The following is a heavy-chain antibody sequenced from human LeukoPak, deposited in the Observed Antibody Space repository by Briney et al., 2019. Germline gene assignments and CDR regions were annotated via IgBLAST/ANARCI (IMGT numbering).Heavy chain of an antibody. J-gene: IGHJ2*01. Sequence: PSETLSPTCAVYGGSFSGYYWGWIRQPPGKGLEWIGRIDTSGNTNYKPSLRSRVTMSVDTSKNQFSLKLSSVTAADTAVYYCARVSSSWYQDWYFDLWGRGTLVTVSS. CDR1: GGSFSGYY. D-gene: IGHD6-13*01. V-gene: IGHV4-59*10. CDR2: IDTSGNT. CDR3: ARVSSSWYQDWYFDL.